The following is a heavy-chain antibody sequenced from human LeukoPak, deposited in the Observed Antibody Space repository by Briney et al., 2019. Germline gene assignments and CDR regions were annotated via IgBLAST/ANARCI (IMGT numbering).Heavy chain of an antibody. V-gene: IGHV3-23*01. J-gene: IGHJ4*02. D-gene: IGHD6-19*01. CDR3: AKDRVAVAGTARVFDY. CDR2: VGDSGAGT. Sequence: GGSLRLSCVASGFTFSSYAMTWVRQAPGKGLEWVSTVGDSGAGTYYADSVKGRFTISRDNSKNTLSLQMNSLRVEDTAVYYCAKDRVAVAGTARVFDYWGQGTLVTVSS. CDR1: GFTFSSYA.